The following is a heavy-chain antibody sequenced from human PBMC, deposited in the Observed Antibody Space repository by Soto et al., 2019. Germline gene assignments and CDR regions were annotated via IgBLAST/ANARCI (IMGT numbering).Heavy chain of an antibody. D-gene: IGHD4-17*01. CDR1: SGSISSSNW. J-gene: IGHJ6*03. CDR2: IYHSGST. CDR3: ARDSAFYGDSYYYYMDV. V-gene: IGHV4-4*02. Sequence: QVQLQESGPGLVKPSGTLSLTCAVSSGSISSSNWWSWVRQPPGKGLEWIGEIYHSGSTNYNPSLKSRVTISVDKSKNQFSLKLSSLTAADTAVYYCARDSAFYGDSYYYYMDVWGKGTTVTVSS.